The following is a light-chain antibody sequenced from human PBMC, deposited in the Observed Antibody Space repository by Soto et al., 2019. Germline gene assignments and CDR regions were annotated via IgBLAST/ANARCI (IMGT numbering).Light chain of an antibody. J-gene: IGLJ1*01. V-gene: IGLV1-47*02. Sequence: QLVLTQPPSAPGTPGQRVTISCSGSSSNIGSNYVYWYQQLPGTAPKLLIYSSNQRPSGVPDRFSGSKSATSASLAISGLRSEDEADYYCATWDDSLDGYVFGTGTKLTVL. CDR1: SSNIGSNY. CDR3: ATWDDSLDGYV. CDR2: SSN.